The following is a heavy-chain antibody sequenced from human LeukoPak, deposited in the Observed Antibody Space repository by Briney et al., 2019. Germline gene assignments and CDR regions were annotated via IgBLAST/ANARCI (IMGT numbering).Heavy chain of an antibody. CDR1: GGSFSGYY. CDR3: ARVGRIDAFDI. V-gene: IGHV4-34*01. Sequence: PSETLSLTCAVYGGSFSGYYWSWIRQPPGKGLEWIGEINHSGSTNYNPSLKSRVTISVDTSKNQFSLKLSSVTAADTAVYYCARVGRIDAFDIWGQGTMVTVSS. D-gene: IGHD1-14*01. J-gene: IGHJ3*02. CDR2: INHSGST.